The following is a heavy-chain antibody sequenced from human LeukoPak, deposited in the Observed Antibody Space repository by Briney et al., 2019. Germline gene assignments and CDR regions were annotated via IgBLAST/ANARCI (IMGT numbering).Heavy chain of an antibody. V-gene: IGHV3-23*01. CDR3: ATVEMATIRAFDI. Sequence: GGTLRLSCAASGFTFSSYGMSWVRQAPGKGLEWVSAISGSGGSTYYADSVKGRFTISRDNSKNTLYLQMNSLRAEDTAVYYCATVEMATIRAFDIWGQGTMVTVSS. J-gene: IGHJ3*02. CDR2: ISGSGGST. D-gene: IGHD5-24*01. CDR1: GFTFSSYG.